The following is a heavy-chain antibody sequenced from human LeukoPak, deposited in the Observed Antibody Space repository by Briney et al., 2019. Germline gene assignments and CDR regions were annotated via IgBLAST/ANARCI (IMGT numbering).Heavy chain of an antibody. D-gene: IGHD4-17*01. Sequence: SETLSLTCTVSGGSFSSYYWSWIRQPPGKGLEWIGYIYYSGSTNYNPYLKSRVTISVDTSKNQFSLKLTSVTAADTAVYYCARSSTVIYGDYYLDYWGQGTLATVSS. CDR1: GGSFSSYY. V-gene: IGHV4-59*01. J-gene: IGHJ4*02. CDR3: ARSSTVIYGDYYLDY. CDR2: IYYSGST.